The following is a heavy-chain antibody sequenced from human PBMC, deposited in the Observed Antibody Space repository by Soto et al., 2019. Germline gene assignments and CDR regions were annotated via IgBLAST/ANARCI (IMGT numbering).Heavy chain of an antibody. CDR1: SGTFSSYA. CDR2: IIPIFGTA. V-gene: IGHV1-69*13. Sequence: GASVKVSCKAYSGTFSSYAISWVRQAPGQGLGWMGGIIPIFGTANYAQKFQGRFTITADESTSTAYMELSSLRYEDTAVYYCANTAQFGLWFGESYYFDHWGQGSLVTVSS. D-gene: IGHD3-10*01. CDR3: ANTAQFGLWFGESYYFDH. J-gene: IGHJ4*02.